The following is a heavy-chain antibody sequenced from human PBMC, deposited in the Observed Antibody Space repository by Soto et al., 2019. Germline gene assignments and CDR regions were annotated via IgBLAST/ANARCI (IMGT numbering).Heavy chain of an antibody. Sequence: PSETLSLTCTVSGGSISSSIYYWGWIRQPPGKGLEWIGSIYYSGSTYYNPSLKSRVTISVDTSKNQFSLKLSSVTAADTAVYYCSSANDYGDYDIDYWGQGTLVTVS. CDR2: IYYSGST. D-gene: IGHD4-17*01. V-gene: IGHV4-39*01. CDR3: SSANDYGDYDIDY. CDR1: GGSISSSIYY. J-gene: IGHJ4*02.